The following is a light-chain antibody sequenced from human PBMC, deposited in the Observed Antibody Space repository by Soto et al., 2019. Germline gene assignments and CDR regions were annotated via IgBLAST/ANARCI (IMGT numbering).Light chain of an antibody. V-gene: IGLV1-47*01. Sequence: QSVLTQPPSASGTPGQRVTISCSGSSSNIGSNYVYWYQQLPGTAPKLLIYRNNQRPSGVPGRFSGSKSGTSASLDISGLRSEDEADYYCAAWDDSLSGPVFGGGTKLTVL. CDR1: SSNIGSNY. J-gene: IGLJ2*01. CDR2: RNN. CDR3: AAWDDSLSGPV.